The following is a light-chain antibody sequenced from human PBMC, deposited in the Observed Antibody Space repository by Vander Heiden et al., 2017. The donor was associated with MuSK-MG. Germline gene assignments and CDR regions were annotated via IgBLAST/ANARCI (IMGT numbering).Light chain of an antibody. J-gene: IGLJ3*02. CDR3: NSYTTSTTWV. V-gene: IGLV2-14*03. CDR1: NSDVGHYNY. CDR2: NVT. Sequence: QSALTQPASVSGSPGQSITISCSGTNSDVGHYNYVSWYQQHPGKAPKLIIYNVTNRPSGVSNRFSGSKSGNTASLTISGLQAEDEAHYYCNSYTTSTTWVFGGGTKVTVL.